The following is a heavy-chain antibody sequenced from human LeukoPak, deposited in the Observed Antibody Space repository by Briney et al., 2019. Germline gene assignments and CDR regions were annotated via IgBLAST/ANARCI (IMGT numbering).Heavy chain of an antibody. CDR1: GKSLTELG. V-gene: IGHV1-24*01. J-gene: IGHJ4*02. CDR2: VDPEDDET. CDR3: VYGTYGDYYFDY. Sequence: ASVKVSCKVSGKSLTELGMHWVRQAPGKGLEWVGGVDPEDDETKYAQNFQGRVKMTEDTSTDTAYMELGSLRSEDTAVYYCVYGTYGDYYFDYWGQGTQVTVSS. D-gene: IGHD4-17*01.